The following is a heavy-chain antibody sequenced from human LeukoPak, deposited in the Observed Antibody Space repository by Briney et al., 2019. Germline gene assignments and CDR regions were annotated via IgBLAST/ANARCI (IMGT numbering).Heavy chain of an antibody. J-gene: IGHJ5*02. CDR1: GYSFINYW. Sequence: GESPKISCKGSGYSFINYWIGWVRQMPGRGLEWLGIIYPGDSDTKYSPSFQGQVTISADKSISTAYLQWSSLKASDTAMYYCARLGMVRGWFDPWGQGTLVTVSS. D-gene: IGHD3-10*01. CDR3: ARLGMVRGWFDP. CDR2: IYPGDSDT. V-gene: IGHV5-51*01.